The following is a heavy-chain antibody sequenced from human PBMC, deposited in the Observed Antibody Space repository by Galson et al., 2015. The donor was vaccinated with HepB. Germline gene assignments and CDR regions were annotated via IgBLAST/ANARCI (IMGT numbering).Heavy chain of an antibody. CDR2: IWYDGSNK. V-gene: IGHV3-33*08. Sequence: SLRLSCAASGFTFSSYGMHWVRQAPGKGLEWVAVIWYDGSNKYYADSVKGRFTISRDNSKNTLYLQMNSLRAEDTAVYYCARDRGSSSWSRSYYYYGMDVWGQGTTVTVSS. J-gene: IGHJ6*02. D-gene: IGHD6-13*01. CDR3: ARDRGSSSWSRSYYYYGMDV. CDR1: GFTFSSYG.